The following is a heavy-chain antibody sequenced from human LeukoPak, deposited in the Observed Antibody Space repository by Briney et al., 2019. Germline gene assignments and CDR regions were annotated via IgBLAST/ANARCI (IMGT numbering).Heavy chain of an antibody. D-gene: IGHD5-12*01. CDR2: ISARDGST. Sequence: GGSLRLSCAASGFTFGIYAMSWVRQAPGQGLDWVSAISARDGSTYYADSVKGRFTISRDNSKNTLYLQMNSLRAEDTAVYYCARVSGYDWESFYDYWGQGTLVTVSS. V-gene: IGHV3-23*01. J-gene: IGHJ4*02. CDR1: GFTFGIYA. CDR3: ARVSGYDWESFYDY.